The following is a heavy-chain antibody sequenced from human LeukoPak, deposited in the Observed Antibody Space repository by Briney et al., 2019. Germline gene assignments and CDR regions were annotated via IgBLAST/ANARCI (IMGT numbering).Heavy chain of an antibody. CDR3: ARDNSVEDTAWWFDP. CDR2: INPADGGT. V-gene: IGHV1-2*02. CDR1: GYTFTDYY. D-gene: IGHD4-23*01. J-gene: IGHJ5*01. Sequence: GASVKVSCKASGYTFTDYYIHWVRQAPGQGLEWMGWINPADGGTKFAQNFQVRVTMTSDTSISTAYMELSSLRSDDTAVYYCARDNSVEDTAWWFDPWGQGTLVTVSS.